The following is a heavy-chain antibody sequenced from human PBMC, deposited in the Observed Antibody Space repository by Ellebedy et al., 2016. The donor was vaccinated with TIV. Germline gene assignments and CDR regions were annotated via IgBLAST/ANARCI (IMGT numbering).Heavy chain of an antibody. CDR2: IRYDGTNK. Sequence: PGGSLRLSCAASGFIFSSYGMHWVRQAPRKGLEWVAFIRYDGTNKFYADSVKGRFIISRDNSKNTLYLQMNSLRAEDTAVYYCARLAVAATRSFDYWGQGTLVTVSS. CDR1: GFIFSSYG. D-gene: IGHD6-19*01. J-gene: IGHJ4*02. V-gene: IGHV3-30*02. CDR3: ARLAVAATRSFDY.